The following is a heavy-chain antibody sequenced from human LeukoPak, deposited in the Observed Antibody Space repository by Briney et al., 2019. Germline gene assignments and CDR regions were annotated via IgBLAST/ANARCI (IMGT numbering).Heavy chain of an antibody. J-gene: IGHJ4*02. Sequence: GGSLRLSCAASGFTFSSYGMHWVRQAPGKGLEWVAVIWYDGSNKYYADSVKGRFTISRDNSKNTLYVQMNSLRVEDTAVYYCAKDGSGSGSYHRFDYWGQGTLVTVSS. CDR3: AKDGSGSGSYHRFDY. D-gene: IGHD3-10*01. CDR2: IWYDGSNK. CDR1: GFTFSSYG. V-gene: IGHV3-33*06.